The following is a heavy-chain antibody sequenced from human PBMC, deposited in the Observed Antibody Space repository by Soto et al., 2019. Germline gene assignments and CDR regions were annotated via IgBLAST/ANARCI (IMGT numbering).Heavy chain of an antibody. CDR1: GFSISTYA. J-gene: IGHJ3*02. D-gene: IGHD1-26*01. CDR2: ISYNGNNK. V-gene: IGHV3-30*04. Sequence: QVQLVESGGGVVQPGRSLRLSCAASGFSISTYALHWVRQAPGKGPEWVAIISYNGNNKHYADSVKGRFTISRDNSKNTVDLQMTSLRVEDTAMYYCARRSFPYSGSPLGPWSDALDIWGQGTMVTVSS. CDR3: ARRSFPYSGSPLGPWSDALDI.